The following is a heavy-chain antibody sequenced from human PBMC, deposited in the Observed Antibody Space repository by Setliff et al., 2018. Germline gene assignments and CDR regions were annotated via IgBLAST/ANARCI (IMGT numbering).Heavy chain of an antibody. V-gene: IGHV3-23*03. J-gene: IGHJ4*02. CDR2: IYSGGSST. CDR3: AKEVGNY. Sequence: QPGGSLRLSCAASGFTFSSHAMSWVRQAPGKGLEWVSVIYSGGSSTYYADSVKGRFTISRDNSKNTLYLQMNSLRAEDTAVYYCAKEVGNYWGQGTLVTVSS. CDR1: GFTFSSHA.